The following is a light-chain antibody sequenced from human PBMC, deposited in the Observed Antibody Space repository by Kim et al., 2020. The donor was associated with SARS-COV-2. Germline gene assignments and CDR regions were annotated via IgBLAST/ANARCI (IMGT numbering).Light chain of an antibody. Sequence: GQSITITCGGTSRETGAYKLASWYQQHPGKAPKIMISEVTRRPSGVSNRFSGSKSGNTASLTIAGLQADDEATYYCCSYTDINTWVFGGGTQLTVL. CDR1: SRETGAYKL. CDR3: CSYTDINTWV. CDR2: EVT. J-gene: IGLJ3*02. V-gene: IGLV2-23*02.